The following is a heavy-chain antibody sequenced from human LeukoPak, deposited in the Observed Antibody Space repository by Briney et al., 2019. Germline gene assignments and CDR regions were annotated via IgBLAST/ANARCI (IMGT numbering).Heavy chain of an antibody. V-gene: IGHV4-59*01. CDR3: GREAALDY. J-gene: IGHJ4*02. Sequence: PSETLSLTCTVSGGSTTTYYWSWIRQPPGKGLEWIGYIYSTGSTKYNPSLKSRVTISVDTSKNRFSLNLTSVTAADTAVYYCGREAALDYWGQGTLVTVAS. CDR1: GGSTTTYY. CDR2: IYSTGST. D-gene: IGHD6-25*01.